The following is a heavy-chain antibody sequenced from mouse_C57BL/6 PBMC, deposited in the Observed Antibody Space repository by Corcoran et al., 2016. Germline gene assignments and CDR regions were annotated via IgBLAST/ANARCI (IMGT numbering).Heavy chain of an antibody. CDR3: VRSVFLYAMDY. CDR2: IYTDTGEP. CDR1: GYTFTAYP. V-gene: IGHV9-1*01. J-gene: IGHJ4*01. Sequence: QIQLVQSGPELKKPGETVKISCKASGYTFTAYPMHWVKQAPGKGFKWMGMIYTDTGEPTYAEEFKGRLAFFLATSASTDYLQINNRKNEDKATYCGVRSVFLYAMDYWGKGTSVTVSS.